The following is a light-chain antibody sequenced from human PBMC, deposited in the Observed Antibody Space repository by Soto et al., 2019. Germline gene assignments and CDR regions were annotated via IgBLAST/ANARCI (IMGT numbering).Light chain of an antibody. V-gene: IGLV1-44*01. J-gene: IGLJ2*01. Sequence: QSVLTQPPSASGTPGQRVTISCSGSSSNIGTNTVNWYQQLPGRAATLLIYSNNQRPSGGPDRFSGSKSATSASLAISGLQSDDEADYYWAAWDDSLNGVVFGGGTKLTVL. CDR3: AAWDDSLNGVV. CDR2: SNN. CDR1: SSNIGTNT.